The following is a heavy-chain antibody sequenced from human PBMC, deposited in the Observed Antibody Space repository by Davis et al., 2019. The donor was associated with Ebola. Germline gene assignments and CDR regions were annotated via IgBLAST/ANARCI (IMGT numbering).Heavy chain of an antibody. V-gene: IGHV3-7*01. CDR1: GFTFSSPS. CDR2: IKQDGSEK. Sequence: GESLKISCVASGFTFSSPSMNWVRQAPGKGLEWVANIKQDGSEKYYVDSVKGRFTISRDNAKNTLYLQMNSLRAEDTAVYYCARDLSGMDDYWGQGTLVTVSS. CDR3: ARDLSGMDDY. J-gene: IGHJ4*02. D-gene: IGHD6-19*01.